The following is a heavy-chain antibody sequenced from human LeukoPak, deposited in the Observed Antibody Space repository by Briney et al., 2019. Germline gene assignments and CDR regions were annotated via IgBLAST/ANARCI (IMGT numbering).Heavy chain of an antibody. Sequence: SETLSLTCTVSGGSISSSSYYWGWIRQPPGKGLEWIGSIYYSGSTYYNPSLKSRVTISVDTSKNQFSLKLSSVTAADTAVYYCARGSGWSPFDYWGQGTLVTVSS. CDR2: IYYSGST. CDR1: GGSISSSSYY. V-gene: IGHV4-39*07. J-gene: IGHJ4*02. CDR3: ARGSGWSPFDY. D-gene: IGHD6-19*01.